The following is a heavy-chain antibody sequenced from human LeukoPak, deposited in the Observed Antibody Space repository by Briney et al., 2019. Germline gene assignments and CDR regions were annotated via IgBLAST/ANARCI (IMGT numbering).Heavy chain of an antibody. V-gene: IGHV4-61*08. CDR3: ARVRGYDSSGYSPYYYYYYMDV. CDR2: IYYSGST. D-gene: IGHD3-22*01. Sequence: SETLSLTCTVSGGSISSNGYYWAWFRQPPGKGLEWIGYIYYSGSTNYNPSLKSRVTISVDTSKNQFSLKLSSVTAADTAVYYCARVRGYDSSGYSPYYYYYYMDVWGKGTTVTVSS. CDR1: GGSISSNGYY. J-gene: IGHJ6*03.